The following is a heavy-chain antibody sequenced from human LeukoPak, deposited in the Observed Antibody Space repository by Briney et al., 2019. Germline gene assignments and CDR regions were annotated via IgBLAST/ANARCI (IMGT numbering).Heavy chain of an antibody. CDR2: INHSGST. CDR3: ASPYYYASSGYSL. D-gene: IGHD3-22*01. J-gene: IGHJ4*02. Sequence: SETLSLTCAVYGASFSGYYCSWIRQPPGKGLEWIGEINHSGSTNYNPSLKSRVTISVDTSKNQFSLNLSSVTAADTAVYYCASPYYYASSGYSLWGQGTLVTVSS. CDR1: GASFSGYY. V-gene: IGHV4-34*01.